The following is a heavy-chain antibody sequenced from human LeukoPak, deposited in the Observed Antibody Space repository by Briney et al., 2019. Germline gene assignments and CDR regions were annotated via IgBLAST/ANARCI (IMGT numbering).Heavy chain of an antibody. J-gene: IGHJ4*02. Sequence: PADTLSLTCTVSGVTLSGHFRSWFRRPPGKGLKNIWYIHFSGSTNYNPSYKSRVTVSLEMSKNRFSLRLSSVTAADTAVYYCARDPGDTDWYNFDFWGQGILVTVSS. D-gene: IGHD3-9*01. V-gene: IGHV4-59*11. CDR2: IHFSGST. CDR3: ARDPGDTDWYNFDF. CDR1: GVTLSGHF.